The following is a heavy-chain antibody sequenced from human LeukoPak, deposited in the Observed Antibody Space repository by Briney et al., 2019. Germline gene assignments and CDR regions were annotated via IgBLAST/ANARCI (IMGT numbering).Heavy chain of an antibody. D-gene: IGHD4-17*01. CDR3: ARPSTVLRAFDI. CDR2: MSYDGSNK. Sequence: PGGSLRLSCAASGFTFSSYAMHWVRQAPGKGLEWVAVMSYDGSNKYYADSVKGRFTISRDNSKNTLYLQMNSLRAEDTAVYYCARPSTVLRAFDIWGQGTMVTVSS. V-gene: IGHV3-30-3*01. J-gene: IGHJ3*02. CDR1: GFTFSSYA.